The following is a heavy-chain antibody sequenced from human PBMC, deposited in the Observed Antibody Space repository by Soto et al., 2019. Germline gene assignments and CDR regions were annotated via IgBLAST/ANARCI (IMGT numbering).Heavy chain of an antibody. CDR2: IYATGNT. D-gene: IGHD1-26*01. J-gene: IGHJ5*02. V-gene: IGHV4-4*07. Sequence: SETLSLTCNVSGASLSRYYWSWIRQPPGKGLEWIGRIYATGNTDYNPSLKSRISMSVDMSKKQFSLTLRSVTAADTAIYYCVRDGTKNLRDRFEPWGRGILVTVSS. CDR1: GASLSRYY. CDR3: VRDGTKNLRDRFEP.